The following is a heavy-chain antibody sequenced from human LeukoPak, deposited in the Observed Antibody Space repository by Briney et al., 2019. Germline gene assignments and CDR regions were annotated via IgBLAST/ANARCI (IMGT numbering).Heavy chain of an antibody. V-gene: IGHV1-69*04. J-gene: IGHJ5*02. D-gene: IGHD5-24*01. CDR1: GGTFSSYA. CDR2: IIPILGIA. Sequence: SVKVSCKASGGTFSSYAISWVRQAPGQGLEWMGRIIPILGIANYAQKFQGRATITADKSTSTAYMELSSLRSEDTAVYYCARGRRDGYNYNWFDPWGQGTLVTVSS. CDR3: ARGRRDGYNYNWFDP.